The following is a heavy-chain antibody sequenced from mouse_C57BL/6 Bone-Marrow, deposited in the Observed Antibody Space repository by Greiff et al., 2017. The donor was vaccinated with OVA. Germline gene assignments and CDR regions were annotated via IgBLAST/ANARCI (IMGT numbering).Heavy chain of an antibody. V-gene: IGHV1-64*01. CDR3: ARFGYYGSSFLYFDY. D-gene: IGHD1-1*01. CDR1: GYTFTSYW. J-gene: IGHJ2*01. CDR2: IHPNSGST. Sequence: QVQLQQPGAELVKPGASVKLSCKASGYTFTSYWMHWVKQRPGQGLEWIGMIHPNSGSTNYNEKFKSKATLTVDKSSSTAYMQLSSLTSEDSAVYYCARFGYYGSSFLYFDYWGQGTTRTVSS.